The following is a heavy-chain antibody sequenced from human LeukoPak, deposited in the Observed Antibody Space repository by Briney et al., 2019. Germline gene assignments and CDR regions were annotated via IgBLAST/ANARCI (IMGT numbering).Heavy chain of an antibody. Sequence: GGSLRLSCAASGFTFSSSAMSWVRQAPGKGLEWVSSITGDCKYITYADSVKGRFTISRDNAKNSLYLQVASLRGDDTATYYCAREGNDYYYDQWGQGTLVTVSP. V-gene: IGHV3-21*01. CDR1: GFTFSSSA. CDR3: AREGNDYYYDQ. J-gene: IGHJ4*02. D-gene: IGHD3-16*01. CDR2: ITGDCKYI.